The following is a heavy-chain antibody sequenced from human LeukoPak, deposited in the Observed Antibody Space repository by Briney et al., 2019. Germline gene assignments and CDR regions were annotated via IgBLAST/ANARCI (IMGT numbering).Heavy chain of an antibody. CDR3: ARAPRARSSFFDY. J-gene: IGHJ4*02. V-gene: IGHV1-2*02. CDR2: INPNSGGT. D-gene: IGHD6-6*01. CDR1: GYTFTGYY. Sequence: ASVKVSCKASGYTFTGYYMHWVRQAPGQGLEWMGWINPNSGGTNYAQKFQGRVTMTRDTSISTAYMELSRLRSDDTAVYYCARAPRARSSFFDYWGQGTLVTVSS.